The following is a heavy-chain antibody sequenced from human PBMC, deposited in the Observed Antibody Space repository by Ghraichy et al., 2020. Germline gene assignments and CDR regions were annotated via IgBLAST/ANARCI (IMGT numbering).Heavy chain of an antibody. D-gene: IGHD3-22*01. CDR2: ITSSGATK. V-gene: IGHV3-11*01. CDR3: ARAYYGYSGNFDL. J-gene: IGHJ2*01. CDR1: GFSFSDYY. Sequence: GGSLRLSCAASGFSFSDYYMTWIRQAPGKGLEWVSYITSSGATKYYADSVKGRFTISRDNARDSVYLQMNSLRAEDTAVYYCARAYYGYSGNFDLWGRGTLVTVSS.